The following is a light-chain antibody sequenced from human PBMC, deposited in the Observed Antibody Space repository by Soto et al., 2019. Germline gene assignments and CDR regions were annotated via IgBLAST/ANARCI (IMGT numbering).Light chain of an antibody. V-gene: IGLV3-21*04. CDR3: QVWDSSSDHPV. CDR2: YDT. Sequence: SSELTQAPSMSVAPGKTARITCGGNNIGSKSVHWYQQKAGQAPVLVIRYDTDRPSGIPERFSGYNSGYTATLTISRVEAGDEGDYYCQVWDSSSDHPVFGGGTQLTVL. J-gene: IGLJ3*02. CDR1: NIGSKS.